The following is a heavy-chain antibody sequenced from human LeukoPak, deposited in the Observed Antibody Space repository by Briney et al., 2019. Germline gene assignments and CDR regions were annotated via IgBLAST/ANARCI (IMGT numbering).Heavy chain of an antibody. CDR1: GYTFTGYY. D-gene: IGHD3-9*01. CDR3: ARETRKRYYDILTGYDEYYFDY. CDR2: INPNSGGT. Sequence: ASVKVSCKASGYTFTGYYMHWVRQAPGQGLEWMGWINPNSGGTNYAQKFQGRVTMTRDTSISTAYMELSRLRSDDTAVYYCARETRKRYYDILTGYDEYYFDYWGQGTLVTVSS. J-gene: IGHJ4*02. V-gene: IGHV1-2*02.